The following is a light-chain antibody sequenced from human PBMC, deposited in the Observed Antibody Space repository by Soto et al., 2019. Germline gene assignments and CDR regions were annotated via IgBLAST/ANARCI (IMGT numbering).Light chain of an antibody. V-gene: IGKV3-15*01. J-gene: IGKJ1*01. Sequence: EIVVTQSPASLSVSPGEIATLSCRASQSVSSHLAWYQQKPGQAPRLLIYGASTRATGIPARFSGSGSGTEFTLTISSLQPDDFATYYCQHYNSYSEAFGQGTKVDIK. CDR1: QSVSSH. CDR3: QHYNSYSEA. CDR2: GAS.